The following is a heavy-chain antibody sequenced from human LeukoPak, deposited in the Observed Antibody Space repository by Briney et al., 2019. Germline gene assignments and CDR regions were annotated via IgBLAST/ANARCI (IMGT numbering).Heavy chain of an antibody. CDR3: AKAYSGSYYGMGLDC. CDR1: GFTFSSSD. Sequence: PGGSLRLSCAASGFTFSSSDMHWVRQAPGKGLEWVAFIRYDGSNKYYADSAKGRFTISRDNSKNTLYLQMNSLRDEDTAVYYCAKAYSGSYYGMGLDCWGQGTQVTVSS. D-gene: IGHD1-26*01. J-gene: IGHJ4*02. V-gene: IGHV3-30*02. CDR2: IRYDGSNK.